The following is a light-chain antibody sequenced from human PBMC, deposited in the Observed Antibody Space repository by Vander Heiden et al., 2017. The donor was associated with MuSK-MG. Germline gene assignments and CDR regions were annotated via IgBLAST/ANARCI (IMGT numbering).Light chain of an antibody. CDR2: GNT. CDR1: RSNIGSQYD. J-gene: IGLJ2*01. Sequence: QSVLTQPPSVSGAPGQRVTISCIGSRSNIGSQYDVHWYQHLPGTAPKLLIYGNTHRPSGVPDRFSGSKSGTSASLAITGLQAEDEADYYCQSYDSSLTGSPVVFGGGTKLTVL. V-gene: IGLV1-40*01. CDR3: QSYDSSLTGSPVV.